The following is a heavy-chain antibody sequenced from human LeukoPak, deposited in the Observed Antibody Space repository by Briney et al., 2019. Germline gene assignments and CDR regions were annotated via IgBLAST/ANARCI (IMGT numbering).Heavy chain of an antibody. D-gene: IGHD3-9*01. J-gene: IGHJ3*02. CDR2: ISSSGSTI. CDR3: ARVGGDYDILTGYGAFDI. V-gene: IGHV3-48*03. CDR1: GFTFSSYE. Sequence: PGGSLRLSCAASGFTFSSYEMNWVRQAPGKWLEWVSYISSSGSTIYYADSVKGRFTISRDNAKNSLYLQMNSLRAEDTAVYYCARVGGDYDILTGYGAFDIWGQGTMVTVSS.